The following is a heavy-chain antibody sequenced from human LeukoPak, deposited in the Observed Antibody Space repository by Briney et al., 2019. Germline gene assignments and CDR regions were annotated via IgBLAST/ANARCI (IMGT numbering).Heavy chain of an antibody. CDR3: ARAPSEIGGYYPEYFRH. CDR1: GFTFSSYW. V-gene: IGHV3-74*01. CDR2: IKSDGST. D-gene: IGHD3-22*01. J-gene: IGHJ1*01. Sequence: GGSLRLSCAASGFTFSSYWTHWVRQAPGEGLVWVSRIKSDGSTRYANSVKGRFTVSRDNAKNTVSLQMNSLRAEDTGVYYCARAPSEIGGYYPEYFRHWGQGTLVIVSS.